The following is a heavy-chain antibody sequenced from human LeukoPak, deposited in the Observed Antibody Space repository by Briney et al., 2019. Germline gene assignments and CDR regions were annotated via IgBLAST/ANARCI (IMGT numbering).Heavy chain of an antibody. V-gene: IGHV1-2*02. D-gene: IGHD2-2*01. CDR3: ARDRELYCSSTSCYYYYYYYMDV. CDR1: GYTFTGCY. J-gene: IGHJ6*03. CDR2: INHNSDGT. Sequence: GASVKVSCKASGYTFTGCYMHWVRQAPAQGLDWMGWINHNSDGTKDAQKFQGGETMTRVTCISKAYMELSKLRSDDTAVYYCARDRELYCSSTSCYYYYYYYMDVWGKGTTVTVSS.